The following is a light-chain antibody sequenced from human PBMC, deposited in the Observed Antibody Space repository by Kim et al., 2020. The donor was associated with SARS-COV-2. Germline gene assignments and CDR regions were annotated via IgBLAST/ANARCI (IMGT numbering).Light chain of an antibody. J-gene: IGKJ1*01. CDR3: QQYGSSPRT. V-gene: IGKV3-20*01. CDR1: QSVSTTY. CDR2: GVS. Sequence: FPGDSAPLSCSASQSVSTTYLAWFQQKPGQAPRLLIYGVSSRATGIPDRFSGSGSGTDFTLTISRLEPEDFAVYYCQQYGSSPRTFGQGTKVDIK.